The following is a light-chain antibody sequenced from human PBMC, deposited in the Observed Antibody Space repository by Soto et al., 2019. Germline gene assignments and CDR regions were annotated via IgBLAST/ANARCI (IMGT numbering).Light chain of an antibody. CDR1: SSDVGGYEY. CDR2: DVS. V-gene: IGLV2-14*03. CDR3: GTGRL. J-gene: IGLJ2*01. Sequence: QSALTQPASVSGSPGQSITICCTGTSSDVGGYEYVAWYQQHPGKAPKLVIYDVSNRPSGVSNRFSGSKSGNTASLTISGLQAEDEADYYCGTGRLFGGGTKVTVL.